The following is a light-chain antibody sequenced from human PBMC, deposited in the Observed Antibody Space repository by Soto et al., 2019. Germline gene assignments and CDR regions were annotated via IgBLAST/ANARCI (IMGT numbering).Light chain of an antibody. CDR2: DVS. J-gene: IGLJ3*02. V-gene: IGLV2-14*01. CDR3: SSYTSSSTLWV. CDR1: SSDVGGYNY. Sequence: QSALTQPASVSGSPGQSITISCTGTSSDVGGYNYVSWYQQHPGKAPKLMIYDVSNRPSGVSKRFSGSKSGNTASLTISGLPAEDEADYYCSSYTSSSTLWVFGGGTKVTVL.